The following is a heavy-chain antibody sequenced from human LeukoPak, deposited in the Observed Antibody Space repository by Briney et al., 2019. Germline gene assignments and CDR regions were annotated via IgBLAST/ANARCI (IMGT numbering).Heavy chain of an antibody. CDR3: ARDSRIAVAGTRYYYYYMDV. D-gene: IGHD6-19*01. J-gene: IGHJ6*03. CDR2: INTDGSST. CDR1: GFTFSSYW. Sequence: GGSLRLSCAASGFTFSSYWMHWVRQAPGKGLVWVSRINTDGSSTSYADSVKGRFTISRDNAKNTLYLQMNSLRVEDTAVYYCARDSRIAVAGTRYYYYYMDVWGKGTTVTVSS. V-gene: IGHV3-74*01.